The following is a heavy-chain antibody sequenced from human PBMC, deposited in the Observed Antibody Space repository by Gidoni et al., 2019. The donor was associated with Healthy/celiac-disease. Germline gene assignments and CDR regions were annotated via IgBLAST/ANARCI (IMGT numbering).Heavy chain of an antibody. D-gene: IGHD2-15*01. CDR2: ISAYNGNT. CDR1: GYTFTSYG. V-gene: IGHV1-18*01. CDR3: ARALCSGGSCYSRIDY. Sequence: QVQLVQSGAEVKKPGASVKVSCKASGYTFTSYGISWVRQAPGQGLEWMGWISAYNGNTNYAQKLQGRVTMNTDTSTSTAYMELRSLRSDDTAVYYCARALCSGGSCYSRIDYWGQGTLVTVSS. J-gene: IGHJ4*02.